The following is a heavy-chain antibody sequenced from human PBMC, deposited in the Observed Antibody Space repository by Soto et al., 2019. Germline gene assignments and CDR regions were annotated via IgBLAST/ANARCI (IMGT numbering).Heavy chain of an antibody. J-gene: IGHJ6*03. CDR3: ARFSWYDGDSITNYNMDF. CDR1: GDSISSRSYY. D-gene: IGHD6-13*01. V-gene: IGHV4-39*01. CDR2: ISYTGNT. Sequence: LQESGPGLVKPSETLSLTCSVFGDSISSRSYYWAWIRRPPGMGLEWIASISYTGNTYYNPSLTIRAAISGDTSKNQFSLKLSFVTAADTAVYYCARFSWYDGDSITNYNMDFWGNGATVTVSS.